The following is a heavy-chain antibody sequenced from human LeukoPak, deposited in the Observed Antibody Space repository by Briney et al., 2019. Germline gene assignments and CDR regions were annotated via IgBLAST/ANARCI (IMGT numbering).Heavy chain of an antibody. J-gene: IGHJ4*02. CDR2: ISGGGGST. V-gene: IGHV3-23*01. D-gene: IGHD3-9*01. Sequence: GGSLRLSCAASGFTFSTYGMSWVRQAPGKGLEWVSAISGGGGSTYYADSVKGRFTISGDNSKNTLYLQMNSLRVEDTAVYYCAKYGDILTGYPYYFDYWGQGTLVTVSS. CDR3: AKYGDILTGYPYYFDY. CDR1: GFTFSTYG.